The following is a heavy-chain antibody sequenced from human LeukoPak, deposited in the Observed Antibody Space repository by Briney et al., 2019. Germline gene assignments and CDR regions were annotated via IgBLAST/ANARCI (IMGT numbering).Heavy chain of an antibody. D-gene: IGHD6-13*01. J-gene: IGHJ3*02. CDR1: GFTFSDYY. Sequence: KPGGSLRLSCAASGFTFSDYYMSWIRQAPGKGLEWVSYIGSSSSYTNYADSVKGRFTISRDNAKNSLYLQMNSLRAEDTAVYYCARSNIAAAGGDAFDIWGQGTMVTVAS. V-gene: IGHV3-11*03. CDR2: IGSSSSYT. CDR3: ARSNIAAAGGDAFDI.